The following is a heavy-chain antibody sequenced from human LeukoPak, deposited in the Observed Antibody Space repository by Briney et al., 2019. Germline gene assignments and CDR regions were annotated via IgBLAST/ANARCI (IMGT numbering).Heavy chain of an antibody. V-gene: IGHV5-51*01. J-gene: IGHJ4*02. D-gene: IGHD3-22*01. CDR3: ARVMRSDGSGYHFGPSYFDY. CDR1: GYSFTSYW. Sequence: GESLNISCKGSGYSFTSYWSGWVRPMPGEGLGWMGIIYPGDSNTRYSPSFQGQVTISADKSNSTAYLQWSSLKASDTAMYYCARVMRSDGSGYHFGPSYFDYWGQGTLVTVSS. CDR2: IYPGDSNT.